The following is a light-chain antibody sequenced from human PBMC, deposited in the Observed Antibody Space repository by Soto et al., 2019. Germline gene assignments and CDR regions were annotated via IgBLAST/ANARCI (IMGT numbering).Light chain of an antibody. V-gene: IGLV2-8*01. CDR3: KSYAGSNTYV. CDR1: KNDIGVYDF. CDR2: EVV. J-gene: IGLJ1*01. Sequence: QSALTQPPSASGSPGQSVTISCTGTKNDIGVYDFVSWYQHHPGKAPRLIIYEVVQRPSGVPDRFSGSKSGNTASLTVSGLQAADEADHFCKSYAGSNTYVLGSGTKVTV.